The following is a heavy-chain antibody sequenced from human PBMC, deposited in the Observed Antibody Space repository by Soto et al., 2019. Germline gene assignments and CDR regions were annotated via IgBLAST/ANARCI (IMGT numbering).Heavy chain of an antibody. Sequence: GGSLRLSCAASGFRFSAYAMHWVRQAPGKGLEWVAVISYEGSNRFYADSVKGRFTVSRDNSKNMVYLQMNSLRGEDTAVFYCAKDYGDYNFNYGMDVWGQGTTVTVSS. J-gene: IGHJ6*02. CDR3: AKDYGDYNFNYGMDV. CDR2: ISYEGSNR. D-gene: IGHD4-17*01. CDR1: GFRFSAYA. V-gene: IGHV3-30*18.